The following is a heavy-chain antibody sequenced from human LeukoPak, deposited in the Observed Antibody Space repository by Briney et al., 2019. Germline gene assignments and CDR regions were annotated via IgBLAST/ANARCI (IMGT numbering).Heavy chain of an antibody. CDR3: ARTIAAAATDPGYFDY. J-gene: IGHJ4*02. V-gene: IGHV4-59*01. Sequence: SETLSLTCTVSGGSISSYYWSWIRHPPGKGLELIGYIYYSGSTNYNPSLKSRVTISVDTSKNQFSLKLSSVTAADTAVYYCARTIAAAATDPGYFDYWGQGTLVTVSS. CDR2: IYYSGST. CDR1: GGSISSYY. D-gene: IGHD6-13*01.